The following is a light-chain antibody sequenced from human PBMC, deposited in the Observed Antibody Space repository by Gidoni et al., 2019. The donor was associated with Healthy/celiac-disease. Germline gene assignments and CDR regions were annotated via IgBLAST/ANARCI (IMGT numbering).Light chain of an antibody. J-gene: IGKJ1*01. CDR3: QQYNNWPRT. V-gene: IGKV3-15*01. CDR2: GAS. CDR1: QSVSSN. Sequence: EIQVTQSQSTLSVSPGERAALSCRASQSVSSNLAWYQQKPGQAPRLLIYGASTRATGIPARFSGGGYGTEFTLTISSLQSEDFAVYYCQQYNNWPRTFGQGTKVEIK.